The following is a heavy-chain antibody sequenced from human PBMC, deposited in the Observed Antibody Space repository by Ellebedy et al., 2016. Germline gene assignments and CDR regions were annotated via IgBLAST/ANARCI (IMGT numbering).Heavy chain of an antibody. CDR1: GGSFSGYY. Sequence: GSLRLSCAVYGGSFSGYYWNWIRQPPGKGLEWIGEINHSGSTNDNQSLKSRVTISVDTSKNQFSLKLSSVTAADTAVYYCARAETAWIHLWPYDAFDIWGQGTLVTVSS. CDR2: INHSGST. CDR3: ARAETAWIHLWPYDAFDI. D-gene: IGHD5-18*01. J-gene: IGHJ3*02. V-gene: IGHV4-34*01.